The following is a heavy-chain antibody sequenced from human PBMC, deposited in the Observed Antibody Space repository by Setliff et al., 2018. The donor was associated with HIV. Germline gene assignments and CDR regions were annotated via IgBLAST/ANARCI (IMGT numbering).Heavy chain of an antibody. CDR1: GGSLSDYY. CDR3: AGDYIRSDNNWFDP. D-gene: IGHD4-17*01. V-gene: IGHV4-34*01. J-gene: IGHJ5*02. Sequence: SETLSLTCAVYGGSLSDYYWSWIRQPPGKGLEWIAEINRSGTPNYNPSLKSRVTISLDTSKNQFSLKLSSVTAADTAVYYCAGDYIRSDNNWFDPWGQGILVTVSS. CDR2: INRSGTP.